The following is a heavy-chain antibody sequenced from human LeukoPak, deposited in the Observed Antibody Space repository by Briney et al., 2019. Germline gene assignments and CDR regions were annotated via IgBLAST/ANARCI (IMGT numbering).Heavy chain of an antibody. CDR2: INHGEST. CDR3: ARGRTYYYDTSGYYPSIYYGMDV. V-gene: IGHV4-34*01. Sequence: SETLSLTCAVSGGSFSGYYWYWIRQPPGKGLEWIGEINHGESTNYNPSLKGRATLSVDTSKNQFSLKLTSVTAADTAVYYCARGRTYYYDTSGYYPSIYYGMDVWGQGTTVIVSS. CDR1: GGSFSGYY. J-gene: IGHJ6*02. D-gene: IGHD3-22*01.